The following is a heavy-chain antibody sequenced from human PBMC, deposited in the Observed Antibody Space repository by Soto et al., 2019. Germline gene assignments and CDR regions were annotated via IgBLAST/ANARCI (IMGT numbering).Heavy chain of an antibody. Sequence: PQLQESGPGLVKPSETVSLTCSVSGVSINSNSFFWGWIRQPPGKGLEWIGTGYSSGPSSYNASLESRVTISVDTSKNQFSLRLNSVTAADTAVYYCASLVDPCGGDCNSLVYIDYWGQGTLVTVSS. CDR2: GYSSGPS. CDR3: ASLVDPCGGDCNSLVYIDY. V-gene: IGHV4-39*01. J-gene: IGHJ4*02. CDR1: GVSINSNSFF. D-gene: IGHD2-21*02.